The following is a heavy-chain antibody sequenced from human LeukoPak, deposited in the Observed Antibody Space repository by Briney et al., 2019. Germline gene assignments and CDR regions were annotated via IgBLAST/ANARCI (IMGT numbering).Heavy chain of an antibody. J-gene: IGHJ4*02. CDR1: GFTFSSYS. Sequence: PGGSLRLSCAASGFTFSSYSMSRVRQAPGKGLEWVANIKQDEIEKYYADSVKGRFTISRDNAKNSLHLQMNSLRAEDTAVYYCARGASAAVWGQGTLVTVSS. CDR3: ARGASAAV. D-gene: IGHD6-25*01. CDR2: IKQDEIEK. V-gene: IGHV3-7*05.